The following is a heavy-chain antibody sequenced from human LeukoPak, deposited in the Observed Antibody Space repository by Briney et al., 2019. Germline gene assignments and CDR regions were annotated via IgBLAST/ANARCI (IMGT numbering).Heavy chain of an antibody. Sequence: SETLSLTCAVYGGSFSGYYWSWIRQPPGKGLEWIGEINHSGSTNYNPSLKSRVTISVDTSENQFSLKLSSVTAADTAVYYCARRSLQRWLHPYNWFDPWGQGTLVTVSS. J-gene: IGHJ5*02. D-gene: IGHD5-24*01. V-gene: IGHV4-34*01. CDR2: INHSGST. CDR1: GGSFSGYY. CDR3: ARRSLQRWLHPYNWFDP.